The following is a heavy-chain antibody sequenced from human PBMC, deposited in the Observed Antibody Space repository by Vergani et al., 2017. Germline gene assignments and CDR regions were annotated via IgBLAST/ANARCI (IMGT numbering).Heavy chain of an antibody. V-gene: IGHV1-69*02. D-gene: IGHD2-2*01. J-gene: IGHJ4*02. CDR3: ARGLEGPYIVVVPAAMSGY. Sequence: QVQLVQSGAEVKKPGSSVKVSCKASGGTFSSYTISWVRQAPGQGLEWMGRIIPILGIANYAQKFQGRVTITADKSTSTAYMELSSLRSDDTAVYYCARGLEGPYIVVVPAAMSGYWGQGTLVTVSS. CDR1: GGTFSSYT. CDR2: IIPILGIA.